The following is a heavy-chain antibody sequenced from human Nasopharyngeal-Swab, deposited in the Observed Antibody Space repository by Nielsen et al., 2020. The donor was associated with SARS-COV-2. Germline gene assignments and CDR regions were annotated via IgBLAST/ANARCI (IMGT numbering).Heavy chain of an antibody. Sequence: GESLKISCSASGFTFSSYAMHWVRQAPGKGLEYVSAISSNGGSTYYADSVKGRFTISRDNSKNTLYLQMSSLRAEDTAVYYCAKGPDYDFWSGYYTGIIGYWGQGTLVTVSS. CDR1: GFTFSSYA. V-gene: IGHV3-64D*08. D-gene: IGHD3-3*01. CDR2: ISSNGGST. CDR3: AKGPDYDFWSGYYTGIIGY. J-gene: IGHJ4*02.